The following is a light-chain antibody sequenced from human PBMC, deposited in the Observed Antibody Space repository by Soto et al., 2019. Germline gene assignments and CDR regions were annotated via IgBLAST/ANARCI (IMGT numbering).Light chain of an antibody. CDR2: NDY. CDR1: TSNVGSNL. V-gene: IGLV1-47*02. CDR3: AVWNDSLSGVV. Sequence: QSVLAQPPSASGTPGQRVTISCSGSTSNVGSNLASWYQQLPGAAPNLLIYNDYERPSGVPNRFSGSKSGTSASLGISGLRSEDEADYFCAVWNDSLSGVVFGRGTKLTVL. J-gene: IGLJ2*01.